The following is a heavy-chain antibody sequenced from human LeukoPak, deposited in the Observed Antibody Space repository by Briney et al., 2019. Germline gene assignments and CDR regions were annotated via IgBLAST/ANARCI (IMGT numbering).Heavy chain of an antibody. D-gene: IGHD5-18*01. CDR1: GGSFSGYY. J-gene: IGHJ4*02. V-gene: IGHV4-34*01. CDR2: INHSGST. Sequence: PSETLSLTCAVYGGSFSGYYWSWVRQPPGKGLEWIGEINHSGSTNYNPSLKSRVTISVDTSKNQFSLKLSSVTAADTAVYYCASTGYSYGHYFDYWGQGTLVTVSS. CDR3: ASTGYSYGHYFDY.